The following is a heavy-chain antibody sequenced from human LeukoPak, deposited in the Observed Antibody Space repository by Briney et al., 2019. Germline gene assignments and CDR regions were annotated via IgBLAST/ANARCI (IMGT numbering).Heavy chain of an antibody. V-gene: IGHV4-34*01. CDR3: ARHQLDDYVWGSYRWAFDY. Sequence: SETLSLTCAVYGGSFSGYYWSWIRQPPGKGLEWIGEINHSGSTNYNPSLKSRVTITVDTSKNQFSLKLSSVTAADTAVYYRARHQLDDYVWGSYRWAFDYWGQGTLVTVSS. D-gene: IGHD3-16*02. J-gene: IGHJ4*02. CDR1: GGSFSGYY. CDR2: INHSGST.